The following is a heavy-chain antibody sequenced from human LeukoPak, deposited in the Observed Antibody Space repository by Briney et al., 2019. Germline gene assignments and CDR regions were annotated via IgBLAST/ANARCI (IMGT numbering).Heavy chain of an antibody. J-gene: IGHJ4*02. CDR2: VSYDGGHK. CDR1: GFSLSDYG. Sequence: GGSLRLSCVGSGFSLSDYGIHWVRQAPGKGLEWVAVVSYDGGHKYYADSVKGRFTISRDTSSDMVSLQMNSLRVEDTALYYCARDRINMMVMGHDSGLDCWGQGTLVTVSS. D-gene: IGHD3-22*01. V-gene: IGHV3-30*03. CDR3: ARDRINMMVMGHDSGLDC.